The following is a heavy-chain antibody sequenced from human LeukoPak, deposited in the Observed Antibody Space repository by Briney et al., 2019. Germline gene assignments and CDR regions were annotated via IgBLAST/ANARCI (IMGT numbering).Heavy chain of an antibody. CDR1: GYIFSTYW. V-gene: IGHV5-51*01. CDR2: IYPGDSDT. J-gene: IGHJ3*01. D-gene: IGHD3-22*01. Sequence: GESLKISCKGSGYIFSTYWIAWVRQLPGKGLEWMGIIYPGDSDTRYSPSFQGQVTISADKSVSTAYLHWSSLKASDTAIYYCARPNITSYYDSRGSGAFDVWGQGTMVTVSS. CDR3: ARPNITSYYDSRGSGAFDV.